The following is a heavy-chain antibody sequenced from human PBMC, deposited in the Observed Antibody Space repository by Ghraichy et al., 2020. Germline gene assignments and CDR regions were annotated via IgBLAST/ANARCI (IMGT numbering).Heavy chain of an antibody. D-gene: IGHD4-23*01. J-gene: IGHJ6*02. CDR3: ARGSRVVRFYYYDGMDV. CDR1: GFSISNFG. V-gene: IGHV3-48*02. CDR2: ITSSGRTI. Sequence: GGSLRLSCVGSGFSISNFGMNWVRQSPGKGLEWVSYITSSGRTIFYADSVRGRFTISRDNAQNSVCLQMKSLRDEDTAVYYCARGSRVVRFYYYDGMDVWGQGTTVTVSS.